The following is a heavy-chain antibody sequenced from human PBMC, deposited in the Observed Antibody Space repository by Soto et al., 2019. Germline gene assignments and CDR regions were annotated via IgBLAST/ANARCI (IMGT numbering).Heavy chain of an antibody. J-gene: IGHJ4*02. V-gene: IGHV1-18*01. CDR3: ARDMPSYDDFWSGYYSFDY. CDR1: GYTFTSYG. CDR2: ISAYNGNT. D-gene: IGHD3-3*01. Sequence: QVQLVQSGAEVKKPGASVKVSCKASGYTFTSYGISWVRQAPGQGLEWMGWISAYNGNTNYAQKLQGRVTMTTDTSTSTAYMELRSLRSDDTAVYYCARDMPSYDDFWSGYYSFDYWGQGTLVTVSS.